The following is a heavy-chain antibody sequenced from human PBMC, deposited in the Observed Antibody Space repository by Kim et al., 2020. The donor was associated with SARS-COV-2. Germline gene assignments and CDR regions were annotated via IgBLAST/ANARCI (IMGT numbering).Heavy chain of an antibody. CDR1: GGPLNSGGFY. Sequence: SETLSLTCVVSGGPLNSGGFYWSWIRQYPGKGLEWIGYSYHSGTTYYNPSIKRRVTISVDMSKNRYSLNLSSVAAADTAVYCCASARSRFFSWFDPGGQG. J-gene: IGHJ5*02. CDR2: SYHSGTT. D-gene: IGHD3-3*01. CDR3: ASARSRFFSWFDP. V-gene: IGHV4-31*11.